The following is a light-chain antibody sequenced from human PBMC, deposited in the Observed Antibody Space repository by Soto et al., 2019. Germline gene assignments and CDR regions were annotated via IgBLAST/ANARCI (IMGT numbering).Light chain of an antibody. CDR1: QNLGSGY. Sequence: VLTQSPDTLSLPPGDRATLSCRASQNLGSGYLAWYQQKPGQAPRILIYAASSRATGIPDRFSGSGSGTDFSLTISRLEPEDFAVYYCQQYDTSPRTFGQGTKVDIK. J-gene: IGKJ1*01. V-gene: IGKV3-20*01. CDR2: AAS. CDR3: QQYDTSPRT.